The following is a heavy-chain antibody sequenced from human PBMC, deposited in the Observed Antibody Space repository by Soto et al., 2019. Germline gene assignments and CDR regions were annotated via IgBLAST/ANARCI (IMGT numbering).Heavy chain of an antibody. D-gene: IGHD1-26*01. Sequence: ASVKVSCKASGYTFTSYDINWVRQATGQWLEWMGWMNPNSGNTGYAQKFQGRVTMTRNTSISTAYMELSSLRSEDTAVYYCARGLRELLYYFDYWGQGTLVTVSS. CDR2: MNPNSGNT. J-gene: IGHJ4*02. V-gene: IGHV1-8*01. CDR1: GYTFTSYD. CDR3: ARGLRELLYYFDY.